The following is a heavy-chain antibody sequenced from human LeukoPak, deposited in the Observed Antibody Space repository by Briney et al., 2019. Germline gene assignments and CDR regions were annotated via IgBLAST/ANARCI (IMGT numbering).Heavy chain of an antibody. V-gene: IGHV4-4*07. J-gene: IGHJ2*01. CDR3: ARDVSGWGDWYFDV. Sequence: SETLSLTCTVSGGSISSYYWSWIRQPAGKGLEWIGRIYTSGSSNYNPSLKSRVTMSVDTSKNQFSLKLSSVTAADTAVYCCARDVSGWGDWYFDVWGRGTLVTVSS. CDR2: IYTSGSS. D-gene: IGHD6-19*01. CDR1: GGSISSYY.